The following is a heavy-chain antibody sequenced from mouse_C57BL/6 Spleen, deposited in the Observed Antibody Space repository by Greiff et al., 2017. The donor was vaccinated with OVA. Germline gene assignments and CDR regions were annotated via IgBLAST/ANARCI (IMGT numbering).Heavy chain of an antibody. CDR2: IYPSDSET. CDR3: ARGDTRAWFAY. D-gene: IGHD3-3*01. J-gene: IGHJ3*01. V-gene: IGHV1-61*01. Sequence: QVQLKQPGAELVRPGSSVKLSCKASGYTFTSYWMDWVKQRPGQGLEWIGNIYPSDSETHYNQKFKDKATLTVDKSSSTAYMQLSSLTSEDSAVYYCARGDTRAWFAYWGQGTLVTVSA. CDR1: GYTFTSYW.